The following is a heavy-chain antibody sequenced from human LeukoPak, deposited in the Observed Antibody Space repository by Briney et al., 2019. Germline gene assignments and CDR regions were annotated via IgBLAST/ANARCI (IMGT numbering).Heavy chain of an antibody. V-gene: IGHV5-51*01. CDR2: IYPGDSDT. D-gene: IGHD5-18*01. CDR1: GYSFTSYW. Sequence: GESLKISCKGSGYSFTSYWIGWVRQMPGKGLEWRGIIYPGDSDTRYSPSFQGQVTISADKSISTAYLQWSSLKASDTAMYYCARIVQLWSRGYYYYGMDVWGQGTTVTVSS. CDR3: ARIVQLWSRGYYYYGMDV. J-gene: IGHJ6*02.